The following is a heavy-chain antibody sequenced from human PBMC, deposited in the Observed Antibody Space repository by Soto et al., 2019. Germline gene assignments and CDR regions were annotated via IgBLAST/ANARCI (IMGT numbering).Heavy chain of an antibody. V-gene: IGHV1-69*13. Sequence: SVKVSCKASGGTFSSYAISWVRQAPGQGLEWMGGIIPIFGTADYAQKFQGRVTITADESTSTAYMELSSLRSEDMAVYYCASHYDSSGYYYRGLDYWVQGTLVTVSS. CDR2: IIPIFGTA. D-gene: IGHD3-22*01. J-gene: IGHJ4*02. CDR1: GGTFSSYA. CDR3: ASHYDSSGYYYRGLDY.